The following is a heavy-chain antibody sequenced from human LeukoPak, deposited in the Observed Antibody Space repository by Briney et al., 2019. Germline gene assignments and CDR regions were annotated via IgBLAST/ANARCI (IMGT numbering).Heavy chain of an antibody. J-gene: IGHJ6*03. V-gene: IGHV3-23*01. Sequence: PGGSLRFSCAASGFTFSSYAMSWVRKAPGKGLEYISAISGSGSSSYNADSVKGRVTISRDNSKNTLLLQMSSLTVEDTAVYYCARVPSVYYYYMDVWGKGTTVTVSS. CDR2: ISGSGSSS. CDR1: GFTFSSYA. D-gene: IGHD5/OR15-5a*01. CDR3: ARVPSVYYYYMDV.